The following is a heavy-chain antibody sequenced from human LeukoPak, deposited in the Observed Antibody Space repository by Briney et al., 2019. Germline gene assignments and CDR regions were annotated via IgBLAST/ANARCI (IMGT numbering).Heavy chain of an antibody. J-gene: IGHJ5*02. CDR3: ARDLRYSSSWYWDWFDP. Sequence: PGGSLRLSCAASGFTFSSYSMYWVRQAPGKGLEWVSSISSSSSYIYYADSVKGRFTISRDNAKNSLYLQMNSLRAEDTAVYYCARDLRYSSSWYWDWFDPWGQGTLVTVSS. D-gene: IGHD6-13*01. CDR1: GFTFSSYS. V-gene: IGHV3-21*01. CDR2: ISSSSSYI.